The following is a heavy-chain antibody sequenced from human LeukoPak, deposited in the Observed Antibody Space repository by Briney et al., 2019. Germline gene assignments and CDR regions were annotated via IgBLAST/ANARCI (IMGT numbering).Heavy chain of an antibody. CDR2: MNQDGSEK. CDR3: ARDRGPNTYDY. J-gene: IGHJ4*02. D-gene: IGHD3-10*01. Sequence: GGSLRLSCAVSGFTFSRYWLGWVRQAPGKGLEWVANMNQDGSEKYYVESVKGRFIISRDNAKNSLYLQMNSLRVDDTAVYYCARDRGPNTYDYWGKGTLVTVSS. CDR1: GFTFSRYW. V-gene: IGHV3-7*01.